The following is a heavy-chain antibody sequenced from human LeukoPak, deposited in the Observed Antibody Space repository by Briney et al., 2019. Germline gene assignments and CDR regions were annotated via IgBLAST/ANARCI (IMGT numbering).Heavy chain of an antibody. J-gene: IGHJ4*02. Sequence: AAVTVSCMASRYTLTSYGISWVRQAPGQGREWMGWISAYNGNTNYAQKHQGRVTMTTDTSTSTAYMELRSARSDDTSVYYCARSLPGDYREGTTFDYWGQGTLVTVSS. D-gene: IGHD4-17*01. CDR2: ISAYNGNT. CDR3: ARSLPGDYREGTTFDY. CDR1: RYTLTSYG. V-gene: IGHV1-18*01.